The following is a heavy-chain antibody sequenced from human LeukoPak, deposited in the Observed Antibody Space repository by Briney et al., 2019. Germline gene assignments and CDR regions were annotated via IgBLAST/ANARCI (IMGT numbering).Heavy chain of an antibody. Sequence: PSETLSLTCTVSVGSISSYYWNWIRQSPGKGLEWIGYIYYSGSTNYNPSLKSRVTISVDTSKNQFSLKLNSVTAADTAVYYRARFNGGWSYFDYWGQGTLVTVSS. CDR3: ARFNGGWSYFDY. D-gene: IGHD6-19*01. CDR2: IYYSGST. CDR1: VGSISSYY. J-gene: IGHJ4*02. V-gene: IGHV4-59*08.